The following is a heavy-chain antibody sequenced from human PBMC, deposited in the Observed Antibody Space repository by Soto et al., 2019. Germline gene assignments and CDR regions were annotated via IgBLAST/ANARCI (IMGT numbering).Heavy chain of an antibody. Sequence: EVQLLESGGGSVQPGGSLRLSCGVSGFSFSSFAMSWLRQAPGKGLEWVSGISASGDTYYRDSVKGRFTISRDSSENTLSLQRNSLRVDDAAVYYCAREMWRGESPLDYWGQGTLVTVAS. D-gene: IGHD2-21*01. V-gene: IGHV3-23*01. J-gene: IGHJ4*02. CDR1: GFSFSSFA. CDR3: AREMWRGESPLDY. CDR2: ISASGDT.